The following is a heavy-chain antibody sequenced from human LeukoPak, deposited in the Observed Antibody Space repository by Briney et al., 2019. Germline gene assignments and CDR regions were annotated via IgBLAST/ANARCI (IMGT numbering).Heavy chain of an antibody. J-gene: IGHJ4*02. Sequence: ASVKVSCRASGFALTSYVIHFVRQAPGQGLEWMGWIEPNGGGTHYAQRFRDRVTVTRDTPINTAYMELTRLTLDDTAVIYCARELMGGTFDYWGQGSQVTVSS. CDR1: GFALTSYV. CDR2: IEPNGGGT. CDR3: ARELMGGTFDY. D-gene: IGHD2-8*01. V-gene: IGHV1-2*02.